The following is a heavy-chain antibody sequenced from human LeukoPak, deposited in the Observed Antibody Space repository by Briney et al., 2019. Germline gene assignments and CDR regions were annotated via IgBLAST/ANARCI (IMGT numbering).Heavy chain of an antibody. CDR3: ARLGYSTRWYYFDY. D-gene: IGHD6-13*01. CDR1: GGYISSGSYY. Sequence: PSETLSLTCTVSGGYISSGSYYWGWIRQPPGKGLEWIGSMYYSGSTYYNPSLESRVTISVDTSKNQFSLKLSSVTAADTAVYYCARLGYSTRWYYFDYWGQGTLVTVSS. CDR2: MYYSGST. J-gene: IGHJ4*02. V-gene: IGHV4-39*01.